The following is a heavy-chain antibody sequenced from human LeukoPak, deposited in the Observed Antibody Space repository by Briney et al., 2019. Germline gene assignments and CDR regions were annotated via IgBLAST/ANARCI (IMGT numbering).Heavy chain of an antibody. J-gene: IGHJ6*02. Sequence: KPSESLSLTCTVSGGSISSYYWSWIRQPAGKGLEWIGRIYTSGSTNYNPSLKSRVTMSVDTSKNQFSLELTSVTAADTAVYYCAREYCSGGTCYSSTFYYYYGMDVWGQGTTVTVSS. CDR1: GGSISSYY. CDR2: IYTSGST. D-gene: IGHD2-15*01. V-gene: IGHV4-4*07. CDR3: AREYCSGGTCYSSTFYYYYGMDV.